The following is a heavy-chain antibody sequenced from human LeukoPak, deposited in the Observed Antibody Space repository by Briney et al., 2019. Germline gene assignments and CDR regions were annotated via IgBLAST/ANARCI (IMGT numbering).Heavy chain of an antibody. J-gene: IGHJ3*02. CDR3: WAGATTSDDAFDI. CDR1: GFTFSSYW. Sequence: GGSLRLSCAASGFTFSSYWMSWVRQAPGKGLEWVAVISYDGSNKYYADSVKGRFTISRDNSKNTLYLQMNSLRAEDAAVYYSWAGATTSDDAFDIWGQGTMVTVSS. D-gene: IGHD1-26*01. V-gene: IGHV3-30*03. CDR2: ISYDGSNK.